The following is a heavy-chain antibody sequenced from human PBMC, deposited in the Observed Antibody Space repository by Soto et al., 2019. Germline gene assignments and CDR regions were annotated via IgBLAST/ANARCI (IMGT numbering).Heavy chain of an antibody. CDR1: GFTFVSHA. Sequence: VVSKRLSKAVSGFTFVSHAVRWVCHATGKVLEWLSAISGSGGRTYYAASLRGRFTISRDNSRNTLHLQRDSLRAEDTAVYYCAKVNVASTTGWYYWGEGTLLTGS. J-gene: IGHJ4*01. V-gene: IGHV3-23*01. D-gene: IGHD6-19*01. CDR2: ISGSGGRT. CDR3: AKVNVASTTGWYY.